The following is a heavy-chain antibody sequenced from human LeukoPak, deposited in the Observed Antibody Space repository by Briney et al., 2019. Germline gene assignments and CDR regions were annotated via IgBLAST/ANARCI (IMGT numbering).Heavy chain of an antibody. J-gene: IGHJ4*02. D-gene: IGHD3-22*01. Sequence: GASVKVSCKASGYTFTSYYIHWVRQAPGQGLEWMGVINPSGGSPNYAQKFQGRVTMTRDTSTSTVYMELSSLRSEDTAVYYCARGSPQTYFYDTSGTDWGQGTLVTVSS. CDR1: GYTFTSYY. V-gene: IGHV1-46*01. CDR3: ARGSPQTYFYDTSGTD. CDR2: INPSGGSP.